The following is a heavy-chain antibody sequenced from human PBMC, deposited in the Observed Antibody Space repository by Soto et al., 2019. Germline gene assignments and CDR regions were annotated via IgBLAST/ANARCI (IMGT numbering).Heavy chain of an antibody. Sequence: SVKVSCKASGGTFSSYAISWVRQAPGQGLEWMGGIIPIFGTANYAQKFQGRVTITADESTSTANMELSSLRSGDTAVYYCASTYSISSVSNYYYYGMDDWGQGTMVTVSS. J-gene: IGHJ6*02. CDR3: ASTYSISSVSNYYYYGMDD. CDR2: IIPIFGTA. V-gene: IGHV1-69*13. CDR1: GGTFSSYA. D-gene: IGHD6-6*01.